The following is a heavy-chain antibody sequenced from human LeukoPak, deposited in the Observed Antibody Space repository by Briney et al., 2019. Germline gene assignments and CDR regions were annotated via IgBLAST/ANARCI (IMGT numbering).Heavy chain of an antibody. CDR2: IIPIFGTA. D-gene: IGHD2-21*02. CDR3: ARSLNLAYCGGDCYSGHDY. J-gene: IGHJ4*02. V-gene: IGHV1-69*13. Sequence: GASVKVSCKASGGTFSSYAISWVRQAPGQGLEWMGGIIPIFGTANYAQKFQGRVTITADESTSTAYMELSSLRSEDTAVYYCARSLNLAYCGGDCYSGHDYWGQGTLVTVSS. CDR1: GGTFSSYA.